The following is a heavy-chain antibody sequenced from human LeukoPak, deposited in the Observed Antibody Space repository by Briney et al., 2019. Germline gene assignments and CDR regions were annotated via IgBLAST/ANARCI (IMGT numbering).Heavy chain of an antibody. CDR1: GGSFSGHY. V-gene: IGHV4-34*01. Sequence: PSETLSLTCAVYGGSFSGHYWTWIRQPPGMGLEWIGEINNSRCTTYNPSLNTRVTISVDTSKNQISLKLSSVTAADTAVYYCARPRYGSGSLDSWGQGTLVTVSS. CDR2: INNSRCT. D-gene: IGHD3-10*01. J-gene: IGHJ4*02. CDR3: ARPRYGSGSLDS.